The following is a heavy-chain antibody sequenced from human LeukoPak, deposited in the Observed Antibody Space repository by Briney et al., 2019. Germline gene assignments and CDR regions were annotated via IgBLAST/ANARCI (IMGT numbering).Heavy chain of an antibody. CDR3: AKMRDYYDPYYFDY. D-gene: IGHD3-22*01. Sequence: GGSLRLSRAASGFTFSSYAMSWVRQAPGKGLEWVSAISGSGGSASYADSVKGRFTISRDNSKNTLYLQMNSLRAEDTAVYYCAKMRDYYDPYYFDYWGQGTLVTVSS. CDR2: ISGSGGSA. J-gene: IGHJ4*02. CDR1: GFTFSSYA. V-gene: IGHV3-23*01.